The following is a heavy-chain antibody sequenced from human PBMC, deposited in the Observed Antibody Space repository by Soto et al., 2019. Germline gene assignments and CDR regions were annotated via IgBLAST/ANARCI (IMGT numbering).Heavy chain of an antibody. J-gene: IGHJ6*02. D-gene: IGHD1-1*01. CDR3: ARDKDRLQLGGNYYYILDV. Sequence: QVQLVQSGAEVKKPGSSVKVSCKASGGTFSTSAISWVRQAPGQGLEWVGGIMPVFPTPDYAQNFQGRVTITADEPXXXAXXELTSLRADDTAVYYCARDKDRLQLGGNYYYILDVWGQGAAIAVSS. CDR2: IMPVFPTP. CDR1: GGTFSTSA. V-gene: IGHV1-69*12.